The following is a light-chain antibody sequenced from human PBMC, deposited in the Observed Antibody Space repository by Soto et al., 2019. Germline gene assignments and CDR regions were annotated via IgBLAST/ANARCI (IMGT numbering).Light chain of an antibody. Sequence: EIVLIQSPATLSLSPGERATLSCRASQTFSSHLAWYQQKPGQAPRLLIYDASKRTTGIPARFSGRGSGTDFTLTISSFEPQDFAVYYCQQRSNWPPVITFGQGTRLEIK. CDR3: QQRSNWPPVIT. J-gene: IGKJ5*01. CDR1: QTFSSH. CDR2: DAS. V-gene: IGKV3-11*01.